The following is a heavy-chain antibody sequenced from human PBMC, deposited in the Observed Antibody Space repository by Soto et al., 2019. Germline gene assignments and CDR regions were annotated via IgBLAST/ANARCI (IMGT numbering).Heavy chain of an antibody. J-gene: IGHJ6*02. CDR2: IIPIFGTA. CDR1: GGTFSSYA. D-gene: IGHD4-4*01. Sequence: QVQLVQSGAEVKKPGSSVKVSCKASGGTFSSYAISWVRQAPGQGLEWMGGIIPIFGTANYAQKFQGRVTITADESTSTAYMELSSLRSEDTAVYYCARTTTVTTPTRYYGMDVWGQGTTVTVSS. CDR3: ARTTTVTTPTRYYGMDV. V-gene: IGHV1-69*01.